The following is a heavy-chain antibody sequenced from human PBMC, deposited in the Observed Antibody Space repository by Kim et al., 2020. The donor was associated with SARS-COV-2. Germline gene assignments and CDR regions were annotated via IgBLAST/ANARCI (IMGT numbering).Heavy chain of an antibody. CDR2: INPSGGST. V-gene: IGHV1-46*01. Sequence: ASVKVSCKASGYTFTSYYMHWVRQAPGQGLEWMGIINPSGGSTSYAQKFQGRVTMTRDTSTSTVYMELSSLRSEDTAVYYCARDCSSTSCRKRFDYWGQGTLVTVSS. CDR3: ARDCSSTSCRKRFDY. D-gene: IGHD2-2*01. CDR1: GYTFTSYY. J-gene: IGHJ4*02.